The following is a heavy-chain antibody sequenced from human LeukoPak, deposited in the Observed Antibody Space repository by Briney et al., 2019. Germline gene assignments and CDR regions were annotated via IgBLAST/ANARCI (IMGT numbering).Heavy chain of an antibody. CDR3: ARDGVTDYGDYVGWFDP. CDR1: GGSISSSSYY. Sequence: SETLSLTCTVSGGSISSSSYYWGWIRQPPGKGLEWIGSIYYSGSTYYNPSLKSRVTISVDKSKNQFSLKLSSVTAADTAVYYCARDGVTDYGDYVGWFDPWGQGTLVTVSS. V-gene: IGHV4-39*07. D-gene: IGHD4-17*01. J-gene: IGHJ5*02. CDR2: IYYSGST.